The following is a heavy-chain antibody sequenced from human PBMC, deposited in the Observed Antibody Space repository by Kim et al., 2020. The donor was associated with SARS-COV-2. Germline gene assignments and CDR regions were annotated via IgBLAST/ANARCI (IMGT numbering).Heavy chain of an antibody. V-gene: IGHV4-39*01. CDR3: ARLTMVRGAYDAFGI. CDR2: IYYSGST. J-gene: IGHJ3*02. D-gene: IGHD3-10*01. CDR1: GGSISSSSYY. Sequence: SETLSLTCTVSGGSISSSSYYWGWIRQPPGKGLEWIGSIYYSGSTYYNPSLKSRVTISVDTSTNQFSLKLSSLTAAATAVYYCARLTMVRGAYDAFGICGQGTMGTVSS.